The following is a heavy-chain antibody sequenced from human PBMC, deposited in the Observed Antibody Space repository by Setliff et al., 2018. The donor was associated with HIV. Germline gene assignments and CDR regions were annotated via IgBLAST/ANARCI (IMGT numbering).Heavy chain of an antibody. V-gene: IGHV1-69*13. CDR1: GGASSSYA. CDR3: ARVNGGNTPYYFDS. J-gene: IGHJ4*02. Sequence: SVKVSCKASGGASSSYAINWVRQAPGQGLEWMGGIIPVFDTPNYAQKFQGRATITADESTSTSSMELSSLGSEDTAVYYCARVNGGNTPYYFDSWGQGTLVTVSS. CDR2: IIPVFDTP. D-gene: IGHD2-15*01.